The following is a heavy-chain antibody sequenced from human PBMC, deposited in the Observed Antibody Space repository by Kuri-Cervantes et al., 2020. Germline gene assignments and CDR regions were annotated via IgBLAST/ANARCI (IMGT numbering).Heavy chain of an antibody. V-gene: IGHV3-7*01. Sequence: GESLKIPFPASGFTFRSSGMPWVRQAPGKGLEGVANIKQDGNETKYLDSVADRFIISRDTAKNSLYLQMNSLRGVDTAVYYRARGLGRTNDSCYNWFDCWGQGTLVTVSS. CDR3: ARGLGRTNDSCYNWFDC. CDR2: IKQDGNET. D-gene: IGHD2-15*01. CDR1: GFTFRSSG. J-gene: IGHJ5*01.